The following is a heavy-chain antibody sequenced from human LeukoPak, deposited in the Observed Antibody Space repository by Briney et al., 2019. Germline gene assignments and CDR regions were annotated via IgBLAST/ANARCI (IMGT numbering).Heavy chain of an antibody. J-gene: IGHJ4*02. V-gene: IGHV4-59*01. D-gene: IGHD3-22*01. CDR3: ARVNYDSSGYPFDY. CDR2: IYYSGST. Sequence: SETLSLTCTVSGDSITSYFWSWIRQPPGKGLEWIGYIYYSGSTNYNPSLKSRVTISVDTSKNQFSLKLSSVTAADTAVYYCARVNYDSSGYPFDYWGQGTLVTVSS. CDR1: GDSITSYF.